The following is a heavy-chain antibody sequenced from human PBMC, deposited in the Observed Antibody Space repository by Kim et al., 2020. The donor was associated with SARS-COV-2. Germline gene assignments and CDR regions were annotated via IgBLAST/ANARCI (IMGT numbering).Heavy chain of an antibody. CDR3: AREHRSCSIRACYGDAFD. CDR2: INPGSGDT. CDR1: GYTFTNYG. V-gene: IGHV1-3*01. Sequence: ASVKVSCKASGYTFTNYGIHWVRQAPGQGLEWMGWINPGSGDTNYSQMFQGRVTITRDTSATTAYMELSNLRSDDTAVYYCAREHRSCSIRACYGDAFD. D-gene: IGHD3-16*01. J-gene: IGHJ5*01.